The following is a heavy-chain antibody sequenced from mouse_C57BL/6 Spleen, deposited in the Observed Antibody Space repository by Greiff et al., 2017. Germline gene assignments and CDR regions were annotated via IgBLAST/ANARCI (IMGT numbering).Heavy chain of an antibody. CDR2: IHPNSGST. CDR3: AITTVVADDYYAMDY. CDR1: GYTFTSYW. Sequence: QVQLQQSGAELVKPGASVKLSCKASGYTFTSYWMHWVKQRPGQGLEWIGMIHPNSGSTNYNEKFKSKATLTVDKSSSTAYMQLSSLTSEDSAVYYCAITTVVADDYYAMDYWGQGTSVTVSS. J-gene: IGHJ4*01. V-gene: IGHV1-64*01. D-gene: IGHD1-1*01.